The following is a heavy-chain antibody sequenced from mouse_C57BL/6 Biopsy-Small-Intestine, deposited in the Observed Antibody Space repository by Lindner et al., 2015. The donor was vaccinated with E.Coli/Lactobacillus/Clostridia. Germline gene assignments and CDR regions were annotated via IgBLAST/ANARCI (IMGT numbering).Heavy chain of an antibody. D-gene: IGHD1-1*01. CDR3: VRASYYYGSSYDYFDF. Sequence: VQLQESGGGLVKPGGSLKLSCAASGFTFSDYGMHWVRQAPEKGLEWVAYISSGSSTIYYADTVKGRFTISRDNAKNTLFLQVTSLRSEDTAMYYCVRASYYYGSSYDYFDFWSQGTTLTVSS. V-gene: IGHV5-17*01. CDR1: GFTFSDYG. CDR2: ISSGSSTI. J-gene: IGHJ2*01.